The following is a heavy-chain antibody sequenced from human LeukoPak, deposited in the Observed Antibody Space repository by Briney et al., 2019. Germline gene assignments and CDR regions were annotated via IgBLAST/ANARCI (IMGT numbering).Heavy chain of an antibody. CDR2: IYYSGST. J-gene: IGHJ4*02. V-gene: IGHV4-31*03. Sequence: SETLSLTYTVSGGSISSGGYYWIWIRQHPGKGLEWIGYIYYSGSTYYNPSLKSRVTISVDTSKNQFSLKLSSVTAADTAVYYCARGSFLNYFDYWGQGTLVTVSS. CDR3: ARGSFLNYFDY. D-gene: IGHD2/OR15-2a*01. CDR1: GGSISSGGYY.